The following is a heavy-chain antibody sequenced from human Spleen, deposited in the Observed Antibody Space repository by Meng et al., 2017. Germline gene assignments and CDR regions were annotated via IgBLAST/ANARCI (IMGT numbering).Heavy chain of an antibody. J-gene: IGHJ4*02. CDR1: GGSFRGYS. D-gene: IGHD7-27*01. V-gene: IGHV4-34*01. Sequence: QVQLQQWGAGLLKRSQTLSLTCAVYGGSFRGYSWSWIRQPPGQGLEWIGEINHSASTKYNPSLKSRVTISLDTSKNQFSLKLSSVTAADTAMYYCARRKLGFDYWGQGTLVTVSS. CDR2: INHSAST. CDR3: ARRKLGFDY.